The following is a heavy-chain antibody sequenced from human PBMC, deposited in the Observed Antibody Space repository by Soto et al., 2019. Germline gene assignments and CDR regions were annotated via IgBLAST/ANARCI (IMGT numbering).Heavy chain of an antibody. D-gene: IGHD1-1*01. CDR3: ARGATTYYYGMDV. Sequence: SVKVSCKASGGTLSSYAISWVRQAPGQGLEWMGGIIPIFGTANYAQKFQGRVTITADKSTSTAYMELSGLRSEDTAVYYCARGATTYYYGMDVWGQGTTVTVYS. CDR2: IIPIFGTA. CDR1: GGTLSSYA. J-gene: IGHJ6*02. V-gene: IGHV1-69*06.